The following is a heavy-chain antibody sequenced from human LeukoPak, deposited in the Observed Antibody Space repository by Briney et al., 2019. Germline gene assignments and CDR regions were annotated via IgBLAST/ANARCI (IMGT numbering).Heavy chain of an antibody. Sequence: GGSLRLSCAASGFTFSSYAMSWVRQAPGKGLEWVSAISGSGGSTYYADSVKGRFTISRDNSKNTLYLQMNSLRAEDTAAYYCAKSYNGYESKPDYWGQGTLVTVSS. CDR2: ISGSGGST. V-gene: IGHV3-23*01. CDR3: AKSYNGYESKPDY. J-gene: IGHJ4*02. D-gene: IGHD5-12*01. CDR1: GFTFSSYA.